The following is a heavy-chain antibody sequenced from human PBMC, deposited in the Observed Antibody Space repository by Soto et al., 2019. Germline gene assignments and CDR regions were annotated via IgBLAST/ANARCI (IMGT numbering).Heavy chain of an antibody. CDR1: GYTFTSYD. D-gene: IGHD3-22*01. V-gene: IGHV1-8*01. Sequence: PVASVKVSCRASGYTFTSYDINWVRQATGQGLEWMGWMNPNSGNTGYAQKFQGRVTMTRNTSISTAYMELSSLRSEDTAVYYCARGGGSSGYYYYYYGMDVWGQGTTVTVS. CDR2: MNPNSGNT. J-gene: IGHJ6*02. CDR3: ARGGGSSGYYYYYYGMDV.